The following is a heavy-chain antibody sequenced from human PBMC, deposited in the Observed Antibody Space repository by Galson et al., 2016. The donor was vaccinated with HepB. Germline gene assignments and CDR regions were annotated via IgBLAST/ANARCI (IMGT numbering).Heavy chain of an antibody. V-gene: IGHV3-23*01. Sequence: SLRLSCAASGFTFNNYALNWVRQAPGKGLEWVSAISIRSDSTFYADSVKGRFMIFRDNSKNTVYLQMNTLRVDDTATYYCAKVIRSSVTGWGKLDAFDVWGQGTMVTVSS. D-gene: IGHD3-16*01. CDR1: GFTFNNYA. CDR3: AKVIRSSVTGWGKLDAFDV. J-gene: IGHJ3*01. CDR2: ISIRSDST.